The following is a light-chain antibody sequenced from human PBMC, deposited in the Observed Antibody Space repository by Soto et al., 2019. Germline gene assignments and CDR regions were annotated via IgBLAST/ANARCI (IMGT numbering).Light chain of an antibody. CDR3: QQSNNWPRT. CDR2: GAS. Sequence: EIVLTQSPATLSLSPGERATLSCRASQSVSSYLAWYQQKPGQAPRLLIYGASTRATGIPARFSGSGSGTEFTLTISSLQSEDFAVYYCQQSNNWPRTFGQGTKV. CDR1: QSVSSY. J-gene: IGKJ1*01. V-gene: IGKV3-15*01.